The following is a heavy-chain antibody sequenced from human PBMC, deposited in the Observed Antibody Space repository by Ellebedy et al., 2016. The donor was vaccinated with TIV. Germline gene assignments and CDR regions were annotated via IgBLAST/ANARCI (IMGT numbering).Heavy chain of an antibody. CDR2: IFPGDSDT. CDR1: GYSFSTSW. Sequence: GESLKISCKGSGYSFSTSWIGWVRQMPGKGLEWLGIIFPGDSDTRYSPSFPGQVTISADKSISTAYLQWSSLEASDTAMYYCATAPTLSSNFDYWGQGTLVTVSS. D-gene: IGHD3-10*01. CDR3: ATAPTLSSNFDY. J-gene: IGHJ4*02. V-gene: IGHV5-51*01.